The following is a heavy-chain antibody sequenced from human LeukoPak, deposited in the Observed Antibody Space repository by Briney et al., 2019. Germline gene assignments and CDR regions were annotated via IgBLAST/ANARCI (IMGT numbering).Heavy chain of an antibody. J-gene: IGHJ4*02. CDR1: GFTFSNHW. V-gene: IGHV3-74*01. Sequence: GGSLRLSCAGTGFTFSNHWMHWVRQAPGKGLVWVSRINNDGTNTRYADSVKGRFTISRDNAKNTLYLQMNSLRAEDTAVYYCARAEGSYGSGSYSWGQGTLVTVSS. D-gene: IGHD3-10*01. CDR2: INNDGTNT. CDR3: ARAEGSYGSGSYS.